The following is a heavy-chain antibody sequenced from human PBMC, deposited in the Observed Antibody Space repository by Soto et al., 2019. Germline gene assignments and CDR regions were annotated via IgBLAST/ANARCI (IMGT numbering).Heavy chain of an antibody. CDR3: ACYGLMLDYYYMDV. J-gene: IGHJ6*03. V-gene: IGHV1-69*04. CDR1: GDRFTSYG. CDR2: ISPIHGIA. D-gene: IGHD5-18*01. Sequence: GASVKPSCKACGDRFTSYGISWVRQAPGQGLEWMGRISPIHGIANYAQKFQGRVTITADKSTSTAYMELSSLRSEDTAVYYCACYGLMLDYYYMDVWGKGTTVTVSS.